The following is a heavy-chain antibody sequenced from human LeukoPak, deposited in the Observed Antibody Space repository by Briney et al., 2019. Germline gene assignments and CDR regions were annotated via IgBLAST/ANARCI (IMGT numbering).Heavy chain of an antibody. CDR2: INHSGST. CDR1: GGSFSGYY. Sequence: NPSETLSLTCAVYGGSFSGYYWSWIRQPPGKGLEWIGEINHSGSTNYNPSLKSRVTISVDTSKNQFSLKLSSVTAADTAVYYCASLVVPAAMDAFDIWGQGTMVTVSS. CDR3: ASLVVPAAMDAFDI. D-gene: IGHD2-2*01. J-gene: IGHJ3*02. V-gene: IGHV4-34*01.